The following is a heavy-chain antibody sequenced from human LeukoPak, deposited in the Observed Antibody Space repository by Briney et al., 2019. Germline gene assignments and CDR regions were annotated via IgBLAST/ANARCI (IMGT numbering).Heavy chain of an antibody. V-gene: IGHV4-30-2*01. J-gene: IGHJ4*02. CDR2: IYHSGST. CDR1: GGSISSGGYY. D-gene: IGHD3-3*01. CDR3: AGYDFWSGYYQTDY. Sequence: PSETLSLTCTVSGGSISSGGYYWSWIRQPPGKGLEWIGYIYHSGSTYYNPSLKSRVTISVDRSKNQFSLKLSSVTAADTAVYYCAGYDFWSGYYQTDYWGQGTLVTVSS.